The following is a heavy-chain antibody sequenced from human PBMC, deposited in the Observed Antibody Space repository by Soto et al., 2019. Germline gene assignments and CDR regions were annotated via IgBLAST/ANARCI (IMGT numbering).Heavy chain of an antibody. V-gene: IGHV3-23*01. J-gene: IGHJ3*02. D-gene: IGHD3-10*01. CDR3: AKDSGLTCCGTLRHALYI. CDR2: ISGGLSTT. Sequence: PWGSLRLACPEGRVRRTELATRWVRLSPRQGLQWVATISGGLSTTFYADYVKGRFTISRDTSSNTLYLQLNSLRDDDAAMYYCAKDSGLTCCGTLRHALYIWGQGTMVTV. CDR1: RVRRTELA.